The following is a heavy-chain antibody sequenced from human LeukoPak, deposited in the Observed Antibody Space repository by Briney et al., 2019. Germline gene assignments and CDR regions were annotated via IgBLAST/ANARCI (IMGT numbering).Heavy chain of an antibody. V-gene: IGHV3-30-3*01. CDR2: ISYDGSNK. CDR1: GFTFSSYA. D-gene: IGHD3-22*01. J-gene: IGHJ3*02. CDR3: ARGGAEDMGQYDSSGRTDAFDI. Sequence: PGRSPRLSCAASGFTFSSYAMHWVRQAPGKGLEWVAVISYDGSNKYYADSVKGRFTISRDNSKNPLYLQMNSLRAEDTAVYYCARGGAEDMGQYDSSGRTDAFDIWGQGTMVTVSS.